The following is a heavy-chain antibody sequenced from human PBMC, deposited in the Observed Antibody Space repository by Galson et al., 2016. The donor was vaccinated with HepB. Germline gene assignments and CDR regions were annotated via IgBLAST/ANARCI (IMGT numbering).Heavy chain of an antibody. CDR3: VRVGYCSGGSCYVPFDI. J-gene: IGHJ3*02. Sequence: SLRLSCAASGFSFSSYWMSWVRQAPGKGLEWVANIKPDGSEQYYVDSVKGRFTISRDNAKSSLYLQMNSLRAEDTAVYYCVRVGYCSGGSCYVPFDIWGQGTMVTVSS. D-gene: IGHD2-15*01. CDR1: GFSFSSYW. V-gene: IGHV3-7*01. CDR2: IKPDGSEQ.